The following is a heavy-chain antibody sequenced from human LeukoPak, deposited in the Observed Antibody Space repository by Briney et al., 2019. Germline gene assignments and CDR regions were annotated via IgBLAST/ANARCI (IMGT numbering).Heavy chain of an antibody. CDR1: GFTFSGYW. CDR2: ISSSSSYI. D-gene: IGHD6-13*01. V-gene: IGHV3-21*01. J-gene: IGHJ4*02. CDR3: ARDLSSKLDY. Sequence: GGSLRLSCAASGFTFSGYWMNWVRQAPGKGLEWVSSISSSSSYIYYADSVKGRFTISRDNAKNSLYLQMNSLRAEDTAVYYCARDLSSKLDYWGQGTLVTVSS.